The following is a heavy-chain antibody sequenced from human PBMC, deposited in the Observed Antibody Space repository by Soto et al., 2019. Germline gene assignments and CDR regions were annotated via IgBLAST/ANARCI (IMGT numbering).Heavy chain of an antibody. J-gene: IGHJ5*02. V-gene: IGHV4-59*01. CDR1: GGSISSYY. Sequence: SETLSLTCTVSGGSISSYYWSWIRQPPGKGLEWIGYIYYSGSTNYNPSLKSRVTISVDTSKNQFSLKLSSVTAADTAVYYCARPGRVFNWFDTWGQGTLVTVSS. CDR3: ARPGRVFNWFDT. CDR2: IYYSGST. D-gene: IGHD6-6*01.